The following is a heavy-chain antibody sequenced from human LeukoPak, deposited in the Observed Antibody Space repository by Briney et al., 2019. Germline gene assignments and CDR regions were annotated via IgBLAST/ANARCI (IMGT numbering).Heavy chain of an antibody. D-gene: IGHD2-2*01. CDR3: AREDLTAPTTYWFGY. CDR1: GVSIIGGDYY. Sequence: PSETLSLTCTVSGVSIIGGDYYWSWIRQPAREGLEWIGRIYTTGSTNYNPSLQSRVTVSMDTSKNQFSLRLDSVTATDTAIYYCAREDLTAPTTYWFGYWGRGILVTVSS. CDR2: IYTTGST. V-gene: IGHV4-4*07. J-gene: IGHJ4*02.